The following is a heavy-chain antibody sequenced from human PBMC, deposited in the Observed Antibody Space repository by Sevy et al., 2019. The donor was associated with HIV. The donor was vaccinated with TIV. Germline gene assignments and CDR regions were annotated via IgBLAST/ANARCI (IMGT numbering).Heavy chain of an antibody. J-gene: IGHJ4*02. V-gene: IGHV1-69*10. D-gene: IGHD1-26*01. CDR3: ARNVGATSPVDY. Sequence: ASVKVSCKASGGTFSSYAISWVRQAPGQGLEWMGGIIPILGIANYAQKFKGRVTITADKSTSTAYMELSSLRPEDTAVYYCARNVGATSPVDYWGQGTLVTVSS. CDR1: GGTFSSYA. CDR2: IIPILGIA.